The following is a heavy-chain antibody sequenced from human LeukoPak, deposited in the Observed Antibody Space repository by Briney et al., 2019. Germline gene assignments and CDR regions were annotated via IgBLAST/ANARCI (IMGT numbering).Heavy chain of an antibody. CDR1: GFTFSSYS. J-gene: IGHJ5*02. Sequence: GGSLRLSCAASGFTFSSYSMNWVRQAPGKGLEWVSYISSSSSTIYYADSVKGRFTISRDNAKNSLYLQMNSLRDEDTAVYYCARDRPYDFWSGYSSPPGVGLSDPWGQGTLVTVSS. CDR2: ISSSSSTI. D-gene: IGHD3-3*01. CDR3: ARDRPYDFWSGYSSPPGVGLSDP. V-gene: IGHV3-48*02.